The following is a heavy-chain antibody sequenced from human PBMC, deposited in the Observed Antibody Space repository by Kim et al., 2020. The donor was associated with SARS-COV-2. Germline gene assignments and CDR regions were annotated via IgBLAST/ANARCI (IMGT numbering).Heavy chain of an antibody. J-gene: IGHJ4*02. V-gene: IGHV3-15*01. CDR2: KSDGTI. Sequence: KSDGTIEYAAPVKGRFTISRDDSANTLYLQMDSLKTEDTVVYYCTTSFDYWGQGTLVIVSS. CDR3: TTSFDY.